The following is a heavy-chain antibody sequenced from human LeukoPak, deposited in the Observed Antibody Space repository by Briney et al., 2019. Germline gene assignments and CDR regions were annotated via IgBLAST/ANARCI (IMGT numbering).Heavy chain of an antibody. CDR3: ARGPSSGWFLSQFDY. V-gene: IGHV1-2*02. D-gene: IGHD6-19*01. CDR2: INPNSGGT. CDR1: GYTFTGYY. J-gene: IGHJ4*02. Sequence: GASVKVPCKASGYTFTGYYMHWVRQAPGQGLEWMGWINPNSGGTDYAQRFQGRVTMTRDTSISTAYMELSRLRSDDTAVYYCARGPSSGWFLSQFDYWGQGTLVTVSS.